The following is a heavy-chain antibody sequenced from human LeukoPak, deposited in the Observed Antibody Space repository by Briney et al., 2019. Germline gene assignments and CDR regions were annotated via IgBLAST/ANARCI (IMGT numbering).Heavy chain of an antibody. V-gene: IGHV4-39*01. CDR3: ARHSDSVTGSIDF. D-gene: IGHD1-14*01. CDR2: VYYSGTA. Sequence: PSETLSLTCIVSGGSITNDRYYWGWIRQSPGKGLDWIGTVYYSGTAYYNPSLKSRVTFSVDTSKNQFSLKLSSVTPTDTAVYFCARHSDSVTGSIDFWGRGTLVTVSS. J-gene: IGHJ4*02. CDR1: GGSITNDRYY.